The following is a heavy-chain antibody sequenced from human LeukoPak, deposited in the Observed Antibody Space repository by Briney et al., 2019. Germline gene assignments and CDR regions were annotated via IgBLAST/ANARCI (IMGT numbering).Heavy chain of an antibody. V-gene: IGHV4-39*01. CDR1: GGSISNTNYY. CDR2: IYCSGST. D-gene: IGHD4-17*01. CDR3: ARHGASLRSIVDY. J-gene: IGHJ4*02. Sequence: SETLSLTCTVSGGSISNTNYYWGWIRQPPGKGLEWIGNIYCSGSTSYNPSLGSRLTISVDTSKNQFSLKLSSVTAADTAVYYCARHGASLRSIVDYWGQGTLVTVSS.